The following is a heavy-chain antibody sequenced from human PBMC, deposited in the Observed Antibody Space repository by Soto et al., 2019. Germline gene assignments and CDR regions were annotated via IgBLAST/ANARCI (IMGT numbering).Heavy chain of an antibody. J-gene: IGHJ3*02. Sequence: PSETLSLTCAVYGGSFSGYYWSWIRQPPGKGLEWIGEINHSGSTNYNPSLKSRVTISVDTSKNQFSLKLSSVTAADTAVYYCARGRAYTCSSTSCYVPFDIWGQGTMVTVSS. CDR2: INHSGST. CDR1: GGSFSGYY. CDR3: ARGRAYTCSSTSCYVPFDI. D-gene: IGHD2-2*01. V-gene: IGHV4-34*01.